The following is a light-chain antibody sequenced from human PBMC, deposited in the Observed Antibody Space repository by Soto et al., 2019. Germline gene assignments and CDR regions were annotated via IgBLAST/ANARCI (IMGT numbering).Light chain of an antibody. CDR3: QQYGTSPPT. CDR2: GAS. CDR1: QSVSSSD. Sequence: EVVLTQSPGTLSLSPGEIATXXCXXSQSVSSSDLAWYQQKPGQAPRLLISGASSRATGIPDRFSGSGSGTDFTLTISRLEPEDFAVFYCQQYGTSPPTFGQGTKVDIK. J-gene: IGKJ1*01. V-gene: IGKV3-20*01.